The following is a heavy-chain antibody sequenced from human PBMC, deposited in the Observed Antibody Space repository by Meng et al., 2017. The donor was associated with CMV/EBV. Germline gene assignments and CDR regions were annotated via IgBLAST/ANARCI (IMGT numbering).Heavy chain of an antibody. CDR3: ARARSIVGAKWGVYYYYGMDI. V-gene: IGHV1-2*02. D-gene: IGHD1-26*01. Sequence: ASVKVSCKASGYTFTGYYMHWVRQAPGQGLEWMGWINPNSGGTNYAQKLQGRVTMTRDTSISTAYMELRRLRSDDTDVYYCARARSIVGAKWGVYYYYGMDIWGQGTTVTVSS. CDR2: INPNSGGT. J-gene: IGHJ6*02. CDR1: GYTFTGYY.